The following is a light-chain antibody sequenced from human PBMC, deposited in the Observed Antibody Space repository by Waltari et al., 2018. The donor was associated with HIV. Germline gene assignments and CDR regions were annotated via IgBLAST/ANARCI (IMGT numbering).Light chain of an antibody. Sequence: EIVVTQSPATLSLSPGERATLSCRASESLSNYLVWYQQKPGQAPRLLIYEASKRATGIPARFSGNQAGTEFTLTISNLEPEDFAVYFCQQRNSWPPTLTFAGGTRVEI. CDR2: EAS. J-gene: IGKJ4*01. CDR1: ESLSNY. V-gene: IGKV3-11*01. CDR3: QQRNSWPPTLT.